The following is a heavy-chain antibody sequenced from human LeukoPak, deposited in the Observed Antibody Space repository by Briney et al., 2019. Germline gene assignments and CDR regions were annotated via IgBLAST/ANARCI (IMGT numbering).Heavy chain of an antibody. D-gene: IGHD3-3*01. V-gene: IGHV4-30-2*01. CDR2: IYHSGST. Sequence: SETLSLTCTVSGGSISSGGYYWSWIRQPPGKGLEWIGYIYHSGSTYYNLSLKSRVTISVDRSKNQFSLKLSSVTAADTAVYYCSAFGVVIRDFDYWGQGTLVTVSS. J-gene: IGHJ4*02. CDR1: GGSISSGGYY. CDR3: SAFGVVIRDFDY.